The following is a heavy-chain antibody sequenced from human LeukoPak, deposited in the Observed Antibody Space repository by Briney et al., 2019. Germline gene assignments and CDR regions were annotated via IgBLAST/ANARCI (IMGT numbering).Heavy chain of an antibody. J-gene: IGHJ4*02. CDR3: ARGGYYYDSSGYEFDY. D-gene: IGHD3-22*01. V-gene: IGHV4-34*01. CDR2: INHSGST. CDR1: GGSFSGYY. Sequence: SATLSLTCAVYGGSFSGYYWSSIRQPPGKGLKWIGEINHSGSTNYNPSLKSRVTISVDTSKNQFSLKLSSVTAADTAVYYCARGGYYYDSSGYEFDYWGQGTLVTVSS.